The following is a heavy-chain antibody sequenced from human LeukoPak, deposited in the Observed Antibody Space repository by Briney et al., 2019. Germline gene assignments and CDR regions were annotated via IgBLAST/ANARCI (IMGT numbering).Heavy chain of an antibody. J-gene: IGHJ4*02. V-gene: IGHV1-46*01. CDR1: GYTFTSYY. CDR2: INPSGGST. CDR3: ARTPASGLFDY. Sequence: ASVKVFCKASGYTFTSYYMHWVRQAPGQGLEWMGIINPSGGSTSYAQKFQGRVTMTRDTSTSTVYMELSSLRSEDTAVYYCARTPASGLFDYWGQGTLVTVSS. D-gene: IGHD1-26*01.